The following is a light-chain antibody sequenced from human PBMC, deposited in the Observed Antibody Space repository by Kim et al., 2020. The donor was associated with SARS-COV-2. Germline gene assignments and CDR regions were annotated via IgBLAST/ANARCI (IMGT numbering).Light chain of an antibody. CDR3: QAWDSSHVV. CDR1: KLGDKY. V-gene: IGLV3-1*01. CDR2: QDS. J-gene: IGLJ2*01. Sequence: VSQGQTATITCSGDKLGDKYACWYQQKPGQSPVLVIYQDSKRPSGIPERFSGSNSGNTATLTISGTQAMDEADYYCQAWDSSHVVFGGGTQLTVL.